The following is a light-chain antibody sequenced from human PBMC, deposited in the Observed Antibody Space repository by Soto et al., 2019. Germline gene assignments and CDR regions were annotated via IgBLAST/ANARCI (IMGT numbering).Light chain of an antibody. CDR2: DND. CDR3: GMWDSSLSAV. V-gene: IGLV1-51*01. CDR1: SSNIGNDY. J-gene: IGLJ2*01. Sequence: QSVLTQPPSVSAAPGQKVTISGSGSSSNIGNDYVSWYQQFPGTAPKLLIYDNDKRPSGIPDRFSGSKSGTSATLGITGLQTGDEADYYCGMWDSSLSAVFGGGTKLTVL.